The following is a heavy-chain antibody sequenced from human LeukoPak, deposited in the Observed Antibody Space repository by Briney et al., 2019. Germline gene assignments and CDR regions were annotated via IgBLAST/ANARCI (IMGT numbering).Heavy chain of an antibody. V-gene: IGHV4-38-2*02. D-gene: IGHD4-23*01. CDR1: GYSISSGHY. J-gene: IGHJ4*02. CDR3: ARAPFIQSDYGGSFDY. CDR2: IFHSGST. Sequence: SETLSLTCTVSGYSISSGHYWGWIRQPPGKGLEWIGSIFHSGSTYYNPSLKSRVTISVDTSKNQFSLKLSSVSAADTAAYYCARAPFIQSDYGGSFDYWGQGTLVTVSS.